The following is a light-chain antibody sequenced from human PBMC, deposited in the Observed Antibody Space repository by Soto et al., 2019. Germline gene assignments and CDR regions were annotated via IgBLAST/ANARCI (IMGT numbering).Light chain of an antibody. CDR1: QSVSSN. CDR3: QQYNNWRT. V-gene: IGKV3-15*01. J-gene: IGKJ1*01. CDR2: GAS. Sequence: EIVMTQSPATLSVSPGERATLSCRASQSVSSNSAWYQQKPGQAPRLLIYGASTRATGIPARFSGSGSGTEFTLTISSLQSEDFAVYYCQQYNNWRTFGQGTKVEIK.